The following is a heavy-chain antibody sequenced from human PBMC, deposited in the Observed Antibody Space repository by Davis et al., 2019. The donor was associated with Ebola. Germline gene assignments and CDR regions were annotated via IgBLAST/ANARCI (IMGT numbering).Heavy chain of an antibody. D-gene: IGHD5-18*01. Sequence: SSVPVSCKASRYTFTSYYMHWVRQAPGQGLEWMGRIIPILGIANYAQKFQGRVTITAHKSTSTAYMELSSLRSEDTAVYYCGIREGYSYIFDYWGQGTLVTVSS. CDR2: IIPILGIA. CDR1: RYTFTSYY. J-gene: IGHJ4*02. CDR3: GIREGYSYIFDY. V-gene: IGHV1-69*02.